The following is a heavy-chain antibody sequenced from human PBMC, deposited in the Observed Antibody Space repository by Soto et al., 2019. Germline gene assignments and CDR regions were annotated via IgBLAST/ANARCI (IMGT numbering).Heavy chain of an antibody. J-gene: IGHJ5*02. CDR1: GYSFAGYW. D-gene: IGHD2-2*01. CDR2: IDPRDSYT. V-gene: IGHV5-10-1*01. Sequence: GESLKISCKGSGYSFAGYWITWVRQMPGRGLEWVGRIDPRDSYTSYSPSFQGHVTISADKSISAVYLQWGSLKASDTAMYYCARLYCSSSTCDSWFDPWGQGTLVTVSS. CDR3: ARLYCSSSTCDSWFDP.